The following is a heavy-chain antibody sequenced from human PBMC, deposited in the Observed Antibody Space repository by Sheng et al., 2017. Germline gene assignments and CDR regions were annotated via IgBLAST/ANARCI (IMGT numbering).Heavy chain of an antibody. CDR3: ARDHPDDILTGNYWYFDL. J-gene: IGHJ2*01. V-gene: IGHV1-69*04. CDR1: GGTFSSYA. Sequence: QVQLVQSGAEVKKPGSSVKVSCKASGGTFSSYAISWVRQAPGQGLEWMGGIIPILGIANYAQKFQGRVTITADKSTSTAYMELSSLRSEDTAVYYCARDHPDDILTGNYWYFDLWGRGTLVTVSS. CDR2: IIPILGIA. D-gene: IGHD3-9*01.